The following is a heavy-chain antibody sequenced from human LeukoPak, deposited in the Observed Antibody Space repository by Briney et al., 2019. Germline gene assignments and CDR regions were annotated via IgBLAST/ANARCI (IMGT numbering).Heavy chain of an antibody. V-gene: IGHV4-59*01. Sequence: SETLSLTCTVSGGSISSYYWSWIRQPPGKGLEWIGYIYYSGSTNYNPSLKSRVTISVDTSKNQFSLKLSSVTAADTAVYYCARSLDGGYGDYWGQGTLVTVSS. CDR2: IYYSGST. D-gene: IGHD3-22*01. CDR1: GGSISSYY. CDR3: ARSLDGGYGDY. J-gene: IGHJ4*02.